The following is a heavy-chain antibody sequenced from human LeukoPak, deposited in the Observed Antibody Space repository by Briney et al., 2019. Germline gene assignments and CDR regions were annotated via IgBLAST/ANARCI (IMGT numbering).Heavy chain of an antibody. CDR1: GFTFSSYA. CDR3: AKDCSSTSCPTSDY. CDR2: ISGSSVST. V-gene: IGHV3-23*01. J-gene: IGHJ4*02. D-gene: IGHD2-2*01. Sequence: GGSLRLSCAASGFTFSSYAMSWVRQAPGKGLEWVSAISGSSVSTYYADSVKGRFTISRDNSKNALYLQMNSLRAEDTAVYYCAKDCSSTSCPTSDYWGQGTLVTVSS.